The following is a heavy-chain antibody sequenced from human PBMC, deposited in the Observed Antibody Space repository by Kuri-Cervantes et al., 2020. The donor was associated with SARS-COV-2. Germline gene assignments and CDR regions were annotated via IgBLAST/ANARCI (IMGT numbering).Heavy chain of an antibody. V-gene: IGHV3-23*01. CDR1: GFTFTSYA. CDR3: AKDVAAGTRAPPEYFQH. CDR2: ISGGGGST. D-gene: IGHD6-13*01. Sequence: SLKISCATSGFTFTSYAMSWVRQAPGKGLEWVSTISGGGGSTYYADSVEGRFTISRDSSKNTLYLQMNSLRAEDTAVYYCAKDVAAGTRAPPEYFQHWGQGTLVTVSS. J-gene: IGHJ1*01.